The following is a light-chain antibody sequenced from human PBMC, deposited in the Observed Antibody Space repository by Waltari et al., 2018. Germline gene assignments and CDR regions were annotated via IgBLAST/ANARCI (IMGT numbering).Light chain of an antibody. CDR3: ASWDNSLSSRL. Sequence: QSVLTQPPSASGAPGQSVTISCSGSSSNIGSNYVYWYQQLPGTAPKLLIYYTNQRPSGVPDRFSGSKSGTSASMAITGLRSEEEADYYCASWDNSLSSRLFGGGTRLTVL. CDR1: SSNIGSNY. V-gene: IGLV1-47*02. CDR2: YTN. J-gene: IGLJ2*01.